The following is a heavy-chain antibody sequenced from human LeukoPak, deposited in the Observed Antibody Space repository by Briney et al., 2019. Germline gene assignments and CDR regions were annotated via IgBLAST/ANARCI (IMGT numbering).Heavy chain of an antibody. J-gene: IGHJ3*02. CDR3: ARPLDSSGRDRAFDI. CDR1: GGSFSGYY. D-gene: IGHD6-19*01. Sequence: PSETLSLTCAVYGGSFSGYYWGWIRLPPGKGLEWIGSIYYSGSTYYNPSLKSRVTISVDTSKNQFSLKLSSVTAADTAVYYWARPLDSSGRDRAFDIRGRGTMVTVSS. CDR2: IYYSGST. V-gene: IGHV4-39*01.